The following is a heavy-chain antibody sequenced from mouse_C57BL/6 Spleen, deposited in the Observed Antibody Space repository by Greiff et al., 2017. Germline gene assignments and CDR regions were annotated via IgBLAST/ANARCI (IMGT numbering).Heavy chain of an antibody. D-gene: IGHD1-1*01. CDR2: IYPSDSET. Sequence: QVQLKQPGAELVRPGSSVKLSCKASGYTFTSYWMDWVKQRPGQGLEWIGNIYPSDSETHYNQKFKDKATLTVDKSSSTAYMQLSSLTSEDSAVYYCARHYGSSYDYAMDYWGQGTSVTVSS. J-gene: IGHJ4*01. CDR3: ARHYGSSYDYAMDY. CDR1: GYTFTSYW. V-gene: IGHV1-61*01.